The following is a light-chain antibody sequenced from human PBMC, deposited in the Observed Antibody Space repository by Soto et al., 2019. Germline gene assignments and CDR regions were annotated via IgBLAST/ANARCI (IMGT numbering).Light chain of an antibody. J-gene: IGLJ3*02. CDR3: MSYAGNDIWV. CDR2: EVY. V-gene: IGLV2-8*01. Sequence: QPVLTQPPSASGSPGQSVAISCTGTSSDIGIYNFVSWFQQHPGKAPKLLIYEVYRRPSGVPDRFSASKSGNTASLTISGLQAEDDADYHCMSYAGNDIWVFGGGTKLTVL. CDR1: SSDIGIYNF.